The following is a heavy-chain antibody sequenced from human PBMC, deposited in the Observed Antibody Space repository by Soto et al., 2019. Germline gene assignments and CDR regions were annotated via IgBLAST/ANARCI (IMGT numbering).Heavy chain of an antibody. V-gene: IGHV4-34*01. Sequence: PSETLSLTCAVYGGSFSGYYWSWIRQPPGKGLEWIGEINHSGSTNYNPSLKSRVTISVDTSKNQFSLKLSSVTAADTAVYYCARATYSSSWFDYWGQGTLVTVS. CDR3: ARATYSSSWFDY. J-gene: IGHJ4*02. CDR1: GGSFSGYY. D-gene: IGHD6-13*01. CDR2: INHSGST.